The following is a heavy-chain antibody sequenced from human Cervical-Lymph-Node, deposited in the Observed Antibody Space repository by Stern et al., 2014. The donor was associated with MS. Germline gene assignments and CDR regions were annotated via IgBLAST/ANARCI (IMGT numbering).Heavy chain of an antibody. CDR3: ARDGWYGGWFDP. CDR1: GSTVSSFW. J-gene: IGHJ5*02. D-gene: IGHD6-19*01. V-gene: IGHV3-7*01. CDR2: IKEDGSEK. Sequence: EVQLVESGGGLVQPGGSLRLSCAASGSTVSSFWMSWVRQAPGKGLEWVANIKEDGSEKFYVDSVKGRFTISRDNSKNTLYLQMHNLRAEDTAVYYCARDGWYGGWFDPWGQGTLVTVSS.